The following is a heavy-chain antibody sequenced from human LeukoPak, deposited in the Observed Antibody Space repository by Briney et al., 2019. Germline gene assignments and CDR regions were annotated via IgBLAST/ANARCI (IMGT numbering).Heavy chain of an antibody. V-gene: IGHV3-23*01. CDR3: AKHMDHTYDSSGYDY. CDR1: GFTFSSYA. CDR2: ISGSGGST. D-gene: IGHD3-22*01. J-gene: IGHJ4*02. Sequence: GGSLRLSCAASGFTFSSYAMSWVRQAPGKGLEWVSAISGSGGSTYYADSVKGRFTISRDNSKNTLYLQMNSLGAEDTAVYYCAKHMDHTYDSSGYDYWGQGTLVTVSS.